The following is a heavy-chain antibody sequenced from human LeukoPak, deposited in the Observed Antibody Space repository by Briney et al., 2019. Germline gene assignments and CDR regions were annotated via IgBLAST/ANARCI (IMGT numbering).Heavy chain of an antibody. J-gene: IGHJ4*02. CDR3: ARGHWYADY. CDR2: ISYDGSNK. D-gene: IGHD6-13*01. V-gene: IGHV3-30*04. CDR1: GFTFSSYA. Sequence: PGGSLRLSCAASGFTFSSYAMHWVRQAPGKGLEWVAVISYDGSNKYYADSVKGRFTISRDNSKNTLYLQMNSLRAEDTAVYYCARGHWYADYWGQGTLVTVSP.